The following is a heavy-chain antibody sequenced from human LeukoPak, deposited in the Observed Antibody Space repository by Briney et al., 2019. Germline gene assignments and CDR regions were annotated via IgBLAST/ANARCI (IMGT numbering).Heavy chain of an antibody. CDR2: ISWNSGSR. D-gene: IGHD6-13*01. V-gene: IGHV3-9*01. J-gene: IGHJ5*02. CDR1: GFTFDDYA. Sequence: PGGSLRLSCAASGFTFDDYAMHWVRQVPGKGLEWVSGISWNSGSRGYADSVKGRFTISRDNAKNSLYLQMNSLRAEDTALYYCAKAPHGVWIAAAGFDPWGQGTLVTVSS. CDR3: AKAPHGVWIAAAGFDP.